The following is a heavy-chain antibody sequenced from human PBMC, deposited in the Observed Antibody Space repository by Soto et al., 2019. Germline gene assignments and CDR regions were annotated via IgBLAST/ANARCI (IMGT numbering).Heavy chain of an antibody. J-gene: IGHJ3*02. Sequence: GGSLRLSCAASGFTFSSYGMHWVRQAPGKGLEWVAVIWYDGSNKYYADSVKGRFTISRDNSKNTLYLQMNSLRAEDTAVYYCARAQGSDAFDIWGQGTMVTVSS. D-gene: IGHD2-15*01. CDR2: IWYDGSNK. V-gene: IGHV3-33*01. CDR3: ARAQGSDAFDI. CDR1: GFTFSSYG.